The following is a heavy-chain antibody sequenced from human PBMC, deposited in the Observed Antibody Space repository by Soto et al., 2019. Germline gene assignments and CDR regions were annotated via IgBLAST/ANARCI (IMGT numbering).Heavy chain of an antibody. CDR2: IYYSGST. Sequence: SDTLSLTCTVSGGSISSSSYYWGWIRQPPGKGLEWIGSIYYSGSTYYNPSLKSRVTISVDTSKNQFSLKLSSVTAADTAVYYCARQPRELWFGELLSWFDPWGQGTLVTV. D-gene: IGHD3-10*01. CDR1: GGSISSSSYY. CDR3: ARQPRELWFGELLSWFDP. V-gene: IGHV4-39*01. J-gene: IGHJ5*02.